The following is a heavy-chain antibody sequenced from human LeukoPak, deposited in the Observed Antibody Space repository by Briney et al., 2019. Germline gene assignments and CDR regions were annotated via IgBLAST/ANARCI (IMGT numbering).Heavy chain of an antibody. D-gene: IGHD4-17*01. CDR2: IYYSGST. J-gene: IGHJ4*02. V-gene: IGHV4-59*12. CDR3: ARASHDYGDYSHFDY. Sequence: SETLSLTCTVSGGSMSSYYWSWIRQPPGKGLEWIGYIYYSGSTNYNPSLPSLKTRVTISVDKSKNQFSLKLSSVTAADTAVYYCARASHDYGDYSHFDYWGQGTLVTVSS. CDR1: GGSMSSYY.